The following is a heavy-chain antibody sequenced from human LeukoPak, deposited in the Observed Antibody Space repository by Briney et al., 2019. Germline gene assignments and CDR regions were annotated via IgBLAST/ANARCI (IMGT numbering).Heavy chain of an antibody. D-gene: IGHD3-10*01. V-gene: IGHV3-23*01. CDR1: GFTVSSNY. J-gene: IGHJ4*02. CDR3: AKDSGGYYGSGSSFDY. CDR2: ISGSGGST. Sequence: PGGSLRLSCAASGFTVSSNYMSWVRQAPGKGLEWVSAISGSGGSTYYADSVKGRFTISRDNSKNTLYLQMNSLRAEDTAVYYCAKDSGGYYGSGSSFDYWGQGTLVTVSS.